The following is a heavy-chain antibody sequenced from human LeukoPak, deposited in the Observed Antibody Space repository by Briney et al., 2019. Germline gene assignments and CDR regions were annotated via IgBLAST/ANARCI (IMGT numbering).Heavy chain of an antibody. CDR2: ISYDGSNK. V-gene: IGHV3-30*18. CDR3: AKDRRGLLDY. D-gene: IGHD3-16*01. CDR1: GFTFSSYG. J-gene: IGHJ4*02. Sequence: PGGSLRLSCAASGFTFSSYGMHWVRQAPGKGLEWVAVISYDGSNKYYADSVKGRFTISRDNSKNSLYLQMNSLRTEDTALYYCAKDRRGLLDYWGQGTLVTVSS.